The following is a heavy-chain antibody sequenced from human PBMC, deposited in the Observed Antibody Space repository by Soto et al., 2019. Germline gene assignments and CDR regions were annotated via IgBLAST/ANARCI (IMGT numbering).Heavy chain of an antibody. V-gene: IGHV4-59*08. CDR2: IYYSGST. Sequence: PSETLSLTCTVSGGSISSYYWSWIRQPPGKGLEWIGYIYYSGSTNYNPSLKSRVTISVDTSKNQFSLKLSSVTAADTAVYYCARHRNYYGSGSYPRDFDYWGQGTLVTVSS. J-gene: IGHJ4*02. CDR3: ARHRNYYGSGSYPRDFDY. CDR1: GGSISSYY. D-gene: IGHD3-10*01.